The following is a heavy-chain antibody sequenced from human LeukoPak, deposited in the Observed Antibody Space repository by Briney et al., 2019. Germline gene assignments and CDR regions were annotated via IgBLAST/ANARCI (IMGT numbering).Heavy chain of an antibody. V-gene: IGHV1-8*01. CDR3: ARGPTLVRGVIMPDSVGGMDV. Sequence: ASVKVSCRASGFTFTSCDVNWVRQATGQGLEWMGWMNPNSGNTRYAQKVQGRITMTSDTSISTAYMELSSLRSEDTAVYYCARGPTLVRGVIMPDSVGGMDVWGQGTTVTVSS. D-gene: IGHD3-10*01. CDR2: MNPNSGNT. J-gene: IGHJ6*02. CDR1: GFTFTSCD.